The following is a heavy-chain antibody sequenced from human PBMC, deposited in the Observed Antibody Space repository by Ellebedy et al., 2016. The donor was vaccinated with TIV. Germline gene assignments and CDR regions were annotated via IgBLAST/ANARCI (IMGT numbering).Heavy chain of an antibody. V-gene: IGHV1-2*02. CDR3: ARTRGTTSPEVDP. CDR1: GYTFTAYF. CDR2: IKADTGAT. J-gene: IGHJ5*02. Sequence: ASVKVSCKASGYTFTAYFMHWVRQSPGQGLEWMGWIKADTGATNYAQKFQGRVTMTRDTSTSTTYMELSSLTSDDTAIYYCARTRGTTSPEVDPWGQGTLVTVSS. D-gene: IGHD4-17*01.